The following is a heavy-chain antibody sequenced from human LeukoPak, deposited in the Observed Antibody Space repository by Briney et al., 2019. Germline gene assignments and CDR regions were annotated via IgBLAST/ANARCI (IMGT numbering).Heavy chain of an antibody. CDR1: GGSISSSSYY. Sequence: SETLSLTCTVSGGSISSSSYYWGWIRQPPGKGLEWIGSIYYSGSTYYNPSLKSRVTISVDTSKNQFSLKLSSVTAADTAVYYCARTLWEIREGWCDPGGEGTLVTVSS. CDR2: IYYSGST. CDR3: ARTLWEIREGWCDP. V-gene: IGHV4-39*07. J-gene: IGHJ5*02. D-gene: IGHD1-26*01.